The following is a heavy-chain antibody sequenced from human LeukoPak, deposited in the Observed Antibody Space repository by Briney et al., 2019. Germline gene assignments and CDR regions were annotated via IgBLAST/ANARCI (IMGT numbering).Heavy chain of an antibody. J-gene: IGHJ4*02. CDR1: GFTFSRFA. V-gene: IGHV3-21*05. D-gene: IGHD2-2*01. Sequence: GGSLRLSCAAPGFTFSRFAMNWVRQAPGKGLEWISYINTDSSDIHYADSVKGRFTISGDNARNTLFLQLSSLRAEDSAVYYCARDTFQPGLIDSWGQGTLVTVSS. CDR2: INTDSSDI. CDR3: ARDTFQPGLIDS.